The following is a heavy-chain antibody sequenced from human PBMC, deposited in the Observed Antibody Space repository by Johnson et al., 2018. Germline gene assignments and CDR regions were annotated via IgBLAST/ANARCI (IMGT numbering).Heavy chain of an antibody. J-gene: IGHJ6*03. CDR2: IWYDGSNK. Sequence: QVQLVQSGGGVVQPGRSXRLSCAASGFTFSSYGMHWVRQAPGKGLEWVAVIWYDGSNKHYADSVKGRFTIPRDNSKNTRYVQMNSRRAEDTAVYYCAKDPSSGWYGYYYMDVWGKGTTVTVSS. CDR1: GFTFSSYG. D-gene: IGHD6-19*01. CDR3: AKDPSSGWYGYYYMDV. V-gene: IGHV3-33*06.